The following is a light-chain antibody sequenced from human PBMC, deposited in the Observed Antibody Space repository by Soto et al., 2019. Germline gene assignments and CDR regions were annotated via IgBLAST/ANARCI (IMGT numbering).Light chain of an antibody. Sequence: AIQLTQSPSSLSTSVGDRVTITCRASQGISSALAWYQQKPGKAPKLLIYDASSLESGVPSRFSGSGSGTDFTLTISSLQPEDFATYYCQQFNSYPLFGGGTKVEIK. V-gene: IGKV1-13*02. J-gene: IGKJ4*01. CDR2: DAS. CDR3: QQFNSYPL. CDR1: QGISSA.